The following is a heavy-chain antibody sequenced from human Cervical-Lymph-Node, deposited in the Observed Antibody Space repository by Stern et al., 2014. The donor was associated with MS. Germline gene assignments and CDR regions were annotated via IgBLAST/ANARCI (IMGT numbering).Heavy chain of an antibody. CDR2: VTAYNGNT. Sequence: VQLLESGAEVKKPGASVKVSCKTSGYTFTSYGISWVRQAPGQGLEWLGWVTAYNGNTNYAQRLQGRVTMTTDTSTSTAYMELRSLRSDDTAVYYCARDHNRAAGYSDYWGQGTLVTVSS. J-gene: IGHJ4*02. CDR1: GYTFTSYG. CDR3: ARDHNRAAGYSDY. V-gene: IGHV1-18*01. D-gene: IGHD6-25*01.